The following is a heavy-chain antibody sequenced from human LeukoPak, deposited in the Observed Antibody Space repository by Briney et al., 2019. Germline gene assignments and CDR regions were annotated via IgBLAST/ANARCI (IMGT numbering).Heavy chain of an antibody. D-gene: IGHD2-2*01. V-gene: IGHV3-7*05. CDR1: GFTFSAYW. Sequence: GGSLRLSCAASGFTFSAYWMSWLRQAPGRGLEWVASIKQDGGEKYYVDSVMGRFTISKDNAKNSLYLQMNSLRVEDTAVYYYARDMHSSYEYSGQGTLVSVSS. CDR2: IKQDGGEK. J-gene: IGHJ4*02. CDR3: ARDMHSSYEY.